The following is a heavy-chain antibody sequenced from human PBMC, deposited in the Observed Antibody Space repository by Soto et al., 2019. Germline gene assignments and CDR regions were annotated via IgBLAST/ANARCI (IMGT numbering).Heavy chain of an antibody. Sequence: HPGGSLRLSCVASGFSFSSYAMAWVRRAPGKGLEWVSAISGSGDHTYYADSVKGQFTISRDNSKNTLYLQMNSLKVADAALYYCAKVPNIGNYYYFDYWGQGALVTVSS. D-gene: IGHD1-26*01. CDR3: AKVPNIGNYYYFDY. J-gene: IGHJ4*02. V-gene: IGHV3-23*01. CDR2: ISGSGDHT. CDR1: GFSFSSYA.